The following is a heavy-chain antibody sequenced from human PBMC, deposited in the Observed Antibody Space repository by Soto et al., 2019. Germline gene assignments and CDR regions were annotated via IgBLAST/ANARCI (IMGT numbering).Heavy chain of an antibody. D-gene: IGHD5-12*01. J-gene: IGHJ6*02. Sequence: QMQLVESGGGVVQPGRSLRVSCKASRFIFSTYGMNWVRQAPGKGLEWVAVISYDGRNKYYADSVRGRFTISRDNSKNTLHLQMNSLRGEDTAVYYCAKDTATAITSYYFYGMDVWGQGTTVTVSS. CDR3: AKDTATAITSYYFYGMDV. V-gene: IGHV3-30*18. CDR1: RFIFSTYG. CDR2: ISYDGRNK.